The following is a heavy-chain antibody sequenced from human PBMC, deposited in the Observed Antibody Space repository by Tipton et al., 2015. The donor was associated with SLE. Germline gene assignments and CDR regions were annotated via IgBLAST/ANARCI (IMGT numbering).Heavy chain of an antibody. CDR1: GGSFSSYY. CDR3: AGITMVQGVTP. J-gene: IGHJ5*02. D-gene: IGHD3-10*01. Sequence: LRLSCAVYGGSFSSYYWGWICQPPGKGLEWIGSIYYSGSTYYNPSLKSRVTISVDTSKNQFSLKLSSVTAADTAVYYCAGITMVQGVTPWGQGTLVTVSS. CDR2: IYYSGST. V-gene: IGHV4-39*07.